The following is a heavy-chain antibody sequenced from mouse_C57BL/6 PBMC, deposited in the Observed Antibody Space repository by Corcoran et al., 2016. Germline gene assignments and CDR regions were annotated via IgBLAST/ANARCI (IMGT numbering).Heavy chain of an antibody. CDR3: ARGHYYGSSYVGAMDY. CDR1: GYTFTTYG. D-gene: IGHD1-1*01. CDR2: INTYSGVP. Sequence: QFQLVQSGPELKKPGETVKISCKASGYTFTTYGMSWVKQAPGKGLKWMGWINTYSGVPTYADDFKGRFAFSLETSASTAYLQINNLKNEDTATYFCARGHYYGSSYVGAMDYWGQGTSVTVSS. J-gene: IGHJ4*01. V-gene: IGHV9-3*01.